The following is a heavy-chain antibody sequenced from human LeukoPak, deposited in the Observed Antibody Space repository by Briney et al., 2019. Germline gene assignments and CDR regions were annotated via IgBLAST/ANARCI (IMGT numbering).Heavy chain of an antibody. CDR1: GGSISSGGYY. J-gene: IGHJ4*02. CDR2: IYYSGST. CDR3: ASKFRGVIMY. D-gene: IGHD3-10*01. Sequence: SETLSLTCTVSGGSISSGGYYWSWIRQHPGKGLEWIGYIYYSGSTYYNPSLKSRVTISVDTSKNQFSLKLSSATAADTAVYYCASKFRGVIMYWGQGTLVTVSS. V-gene: IGHV4-31*03.